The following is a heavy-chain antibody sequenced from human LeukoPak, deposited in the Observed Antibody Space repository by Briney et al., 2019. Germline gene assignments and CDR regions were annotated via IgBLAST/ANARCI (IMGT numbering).Heavy chain of an antibody. CDR1: GGSFSGYY. D-gene: IGHD3-9*01. V-gene: IGHV4-34*01. J-gene: IGHJ4*02. CDR2: INHSGST. CDR3: ARVLRYFDWFMYYFDY. Sequence: SETLSLTCAVYGGSFSGYYWSCIRQPPGKGLEWIGEINHSGSTNYNPSLKSRVTISVDTSKNQFSLKLSSVTAADTAVYYCARVLRYFDWFMYYFDYWGQGTLVTVSS.